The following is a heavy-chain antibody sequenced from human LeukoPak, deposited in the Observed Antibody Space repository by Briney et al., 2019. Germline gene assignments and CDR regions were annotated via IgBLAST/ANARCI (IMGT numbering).Heavy chain of an antibody. Sequence: PSETLSLTCAVYGGSFSGYYWSWIRQPPGKGLEWIGEINHSGSTNYNPSLKSRVTISVDTSKNQFSLKLSSVTAADTAVYYCARASPRVVVPAATDYWGQGTLVTVSS. CDR3: ARASPRVVVPAATDY. J-gene: IGHJ4*02. D-gene: IGHD2-2*01. CDR2: INHSGST. CDR1: GGSFSGYY. V-gene: IGHV4-34*01.